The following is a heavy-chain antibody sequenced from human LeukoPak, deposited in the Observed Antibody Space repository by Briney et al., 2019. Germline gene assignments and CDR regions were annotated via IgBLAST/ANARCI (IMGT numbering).Heavy chain of an antibody. CDR3: AGRAAAGTDY. CDR2: IYYSGST. Sequence: PSETLSLTCAVSGGSISTSNWWSWVRQPPGKGLEWIGYIYYSGSTNYNPSLKSRVTISVDTSKNQFSLKLSSVTAADTAVYYCAGRAAAGTDYWGQGTLVTVSS. J-gene: IGHJ4*02. V-gene: IGHV4-4*02. CDR1: GGSISTSNW. D-gene: IGHD6-13*01.